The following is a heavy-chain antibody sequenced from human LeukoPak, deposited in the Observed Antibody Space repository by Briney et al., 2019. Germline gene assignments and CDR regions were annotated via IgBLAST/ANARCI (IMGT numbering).Heavy chain of an antibody. D-gene: IGHD6-6*01. CDR2: IYYSGST. CDR1: GGSVSSGSYY. J-gene: IGHJ4*02. Sequence: SETLSLTCTVSGGSVSSGSYYWSWIRQPPGKGLEWIGYIYYSGSTNYNPSLKSRVTISVDTSKNQFSLKLSSVTAADTAVYCCARGLGYSSSDYWGQGTLVTVSS. V-gene: IGHV4-61*01. CDR3: ARGLGYSSSDY.